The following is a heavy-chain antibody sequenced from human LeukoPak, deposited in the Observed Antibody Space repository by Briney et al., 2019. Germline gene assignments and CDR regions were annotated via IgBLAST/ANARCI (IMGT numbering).Heavy chain of an antibody. J-gene: IGHJ3*02. CDR2: IYHSGST. Sequence: SETLSLTCAVYGGSFSGYSWSWIRQPPGKGLEWIGEIYHSGSTNYNPSLKSRVTISVDKSRNQFSLKLSSVTAADTAVYYCARETYYYGSGSYGRAFDIWGQGTMVTVSS. CDR3: ARETYYYGSGSYGRAFDI. D-gene: IGHD3-10*01. CDR1: GGSFSGYS. V-gene: IGHV4-34*01.